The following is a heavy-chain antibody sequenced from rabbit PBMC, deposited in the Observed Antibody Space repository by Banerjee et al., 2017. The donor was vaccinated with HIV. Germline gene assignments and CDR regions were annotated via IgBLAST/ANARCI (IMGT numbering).Heavy chain of an antibody. CDR1: GFSFSSYNY. Sequence: QSLEESGGDLVKPGASLTLTCTASGFSFSSYNYMCWVRQAPGKGLEWIGCIYTGSASPYYASWAKGRFTISKTSSTTVTLQMTSLTAADTATYFCARGLWAHNDYNTALWGPGTLVTV. D-gene: IGHD8-1*01. V-gene: IGHV1S40*01. CDR2: IYTGSASP. J-gene: IGHJ4*01. CDR3: ARGLWAHNDYNTAL.